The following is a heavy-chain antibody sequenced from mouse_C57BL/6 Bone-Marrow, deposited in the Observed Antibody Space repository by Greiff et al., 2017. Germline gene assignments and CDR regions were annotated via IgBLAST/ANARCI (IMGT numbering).Heavy chain of an antibody. V-gene: IGHV6-3*01. Sequence: DVKLVESGGGLVQPGGSMKLSCVASGFTFSNYWMNWVRQSPEKGLEWVAQIRLKSDNYATHYAVSVKGRFTISRDDSKSSVYLQMNNVRAEETGIYYCRGDFSGSGDYFDYWGKGTTLTVSS. CDR1: GFTFSNYW. CDR3: RGDFSGSGDYFDY. CDR2: IRLKSDNYAT. D-gene: IGHD1-3*01. J-gene: IGHJ2*01.